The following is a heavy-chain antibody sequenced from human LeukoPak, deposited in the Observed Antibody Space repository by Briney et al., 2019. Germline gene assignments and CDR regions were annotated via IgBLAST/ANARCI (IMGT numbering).Heavy chain of an antibody. CDR3: ARGDYGDYVWDY. J-gene: IGHJ4*02. CDR2: ISYDGSNK. CDR1: GFTFSSYG. V-gene: IGHV3-30*03. D-gene: IGHD4-17*01. Sequence: GGSLRLSCAASGFTFSSYGMHWVRQAPGKGLEWVAVISYDGSNKYYADSVKGRFTISRDNAKNSLYLQMNSLRDEDTAVYYCARGDYGDYVWDYWGQGTLVTVSS.